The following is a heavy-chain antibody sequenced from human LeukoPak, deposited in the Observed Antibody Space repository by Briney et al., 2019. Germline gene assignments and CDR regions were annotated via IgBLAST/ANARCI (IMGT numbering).Heavy chain of an antibody. D-gene: IGHD1-26*01. CDR3: ARDRPDRDSGSYYFDY. Sequence: GASVKVSCKASGYTFTGYYMHWVRQAPGQGLEWMGWINPNSGGTNYAQKFQGRVTMTRDTSISTAYMELSRLRSDDTAVYYCARDRPDRDSGSYYFDYWGQGTLVTVSS. CDR1: GYTFTGYY. J-gene: IGHJ4*02. V-gene: IGHV1-2*02. CDR2: INPNSGGT.